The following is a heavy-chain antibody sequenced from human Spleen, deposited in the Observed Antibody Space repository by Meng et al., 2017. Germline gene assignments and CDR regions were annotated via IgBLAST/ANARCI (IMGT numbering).Heavy chain of an antibody. V-gene: IGHV1-69*05. Sequence: SVKVSCKALGGIFSNYVIGWVRQAPGQGLEWMGGINAVFGTTNYAQKFQGIVTITTDESTSTVYMELNRLTSEDTAVYFCARKAGNCISTTCYSLDYWGQGTLVTVSS. CDR1: GGIFSNYV. J-gene: IGHJ4*02. D-gene: IGHD2-2*01. CDR3: ARKAGNCISTTCYSLDY. CDR2: INAVFGTT.